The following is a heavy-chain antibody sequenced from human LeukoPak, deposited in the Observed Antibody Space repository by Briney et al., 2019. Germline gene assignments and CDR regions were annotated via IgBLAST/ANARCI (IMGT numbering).Heavy chain of an antibody. CDR1: GFPLSTSGVG. CDR2: IYWNDDK. CDR3: AHRRHDILTGYLNYFDY. J-gene: IGHJ4*02. Sequence: SGPTLVNPTQTPTLTCTFSGFPLSTSGVGVGWIRQPPGKALEWLALIYWNDDKRYSPSLKSRLTITKDTSKNQVVLTMTNMDPVDTATYYCAHRRHDILTGYLNYFDYWGQGTLVTVSS. D-gene: IGHD3-9*01. V-gene: IGHV2-5*01.